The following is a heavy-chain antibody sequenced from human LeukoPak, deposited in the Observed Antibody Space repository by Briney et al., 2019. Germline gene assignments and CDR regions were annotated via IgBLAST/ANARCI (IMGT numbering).Heavy chain of an antibody. CDR3: ATLMAHLDY. CDR1: GYTFSGFY. V-gene: IGHV1-2*02. Sequence: ASVKVSCKASGYTFSGFYINWVRLAPGQGLEWMGWINPKNGDTHYAQDFLGRVTMTRDTTISTAYMELSRLRSDDTAVFYCATLMAHLDYWGQGTLVTVSS. J-gene: IGHJ4*02. D-gene: IGHD2-8*01. CDR2: INPKNGDT.